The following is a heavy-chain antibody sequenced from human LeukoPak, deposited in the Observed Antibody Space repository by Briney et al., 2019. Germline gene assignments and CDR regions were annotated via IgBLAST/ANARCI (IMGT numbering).Heavy chain of an antibody. Sequence: GGSLRLSCAASGFTFNSYWMSWVRQAPGKGLEWVANIKRDGSEKYYVDSVKGRFAISRDNAKNSVYLQMNSLRAEDTAVYYCARQLGGSGSYWGQGTLVTVSS. CDR1: GFTFNSYW. CDR3: ARQLGGSGSY. J-gene: IGHJ4*02. D-gene: IGHD3-10*01. CDR2: IKRDGSEK. V-gene: IGHV3-7*01.